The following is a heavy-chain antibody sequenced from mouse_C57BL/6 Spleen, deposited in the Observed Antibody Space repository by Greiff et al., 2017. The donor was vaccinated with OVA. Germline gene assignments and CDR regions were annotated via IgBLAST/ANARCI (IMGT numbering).Heavy chain of an antibody. CDR1: GYTFTDYE. V-gene: IGHV1-15*01. D-gene: IGHD2-1*01. Sequence: QVQLQQSGAELVRPGASVTLSCKASGYTFTDYEMHWVKQTPVHGLEWIGAIDPETGGTAYNQKFKGKAILTADKSSSTAYMELRSLTSEDSAVYYCTQRCNCHYFYYWGQGTTLTVSS. CDR2: IDPETGGT. J-gene: IGHJ2*01. CDR3: TQRCNCHYFYY.